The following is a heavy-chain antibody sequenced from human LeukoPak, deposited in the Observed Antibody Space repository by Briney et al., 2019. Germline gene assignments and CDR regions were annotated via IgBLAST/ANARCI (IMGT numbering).Heavy chain of an antibody. J-gene: IGHJ5*02. Sequence: SETLSLTCTVSGGSISSYYWSWIRQPPGKGLEWIGYTYYSGSTNYNPSLKSRVTISVDTSKNQFSLKLSSVTPADTAVYYCARDLCSGGSCYPGWLDPWGQGTLVTVSS. CDR1: GGSISSYY. CDR3: ARDLCSGGSCYPGWLDP. CDR2: TYYSGST. V-gene: IGHV4-59*01. D-gene: IGHD2-15*01.